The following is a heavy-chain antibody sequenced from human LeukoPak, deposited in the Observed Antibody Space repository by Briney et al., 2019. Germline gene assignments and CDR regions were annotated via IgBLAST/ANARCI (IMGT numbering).Heavy chain of an antibody. CDR2: IYPGDSDT. Sequence: GESLKISCKGSGNHFTSYWIGWARQMPGKGLEWMGIIYPGDSDTRYSPSFQGQVTISAGKSISTAYLQWSSLKASDTAMYYCARVASSGWYYFDYWGQGTLVTVSS. CDR3: ARVASSGWYYFDY. V-gene: IGHV5-51*01. CDR1: GNHFTSYW. J-gene: IGHJ4*02. D-gene: IGHD6-19*01.